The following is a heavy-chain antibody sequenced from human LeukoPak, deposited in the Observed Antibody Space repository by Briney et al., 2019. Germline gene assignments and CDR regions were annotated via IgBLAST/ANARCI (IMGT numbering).Heavy chain of an antibody. D-gene: IGHD3-22*01. V-gene: IGHV4-4*07. CDR2: IYTSGST. CDR1: GGAISRYY. Sequence: ADTLALTCSGWGGAISRYYGGLIRQPAGKELEWIGRIYTSGSTNYNPSLKSRVTMSVDTSKNQFSLKLSSVTAADTAVYYCARGGYDSSGYYSDYWGQGTLVTVSS. J-gene: IGHJ4*02. CDR3: ARGGYDSSGYYSDY.